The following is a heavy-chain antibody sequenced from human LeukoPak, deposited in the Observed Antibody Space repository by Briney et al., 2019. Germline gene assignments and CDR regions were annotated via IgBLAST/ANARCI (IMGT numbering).Heavy chain of an antibody. CDR1: GFTFSSYA. J-gene: IGHJ5*02. Sequence: GGSLRLSCAASGFTFSSYAMSWVRQAPGKGLEWVSAISGSGGSTYYADSVKGRFTISRDNSKNTLYLQMNSLRAEDTAVYYCAKDHRLLWFGELRDYNWFDPWGQGTLVTVSS. CDR3: AKDHRLLWFGELRDYNWFDP. CDR2: ISGSGGST. V-gene: IGHV3-23*01. D-gene: IGHD3-10*01.